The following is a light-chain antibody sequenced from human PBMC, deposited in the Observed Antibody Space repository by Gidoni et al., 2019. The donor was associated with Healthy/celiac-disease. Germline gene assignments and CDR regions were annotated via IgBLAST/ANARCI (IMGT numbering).Light chain of an antibody. CDR1: QSLVHSEGNTY. J-gene: IGKJ4*01. CDR3: MQATQFPPT. CDR2: KFS. V-gene: IGKV2-24*01. Sequence: IVMTQTPLSSPVTLGQPASISCRSSQSLVHSEGNTYLSWLQQSPGQPPRLLIYKFSNRFSGVPDRFSGSGAGTDFTLKISRVEAEDVGVYYCMQATQFPPTFGGGTKVEIK.